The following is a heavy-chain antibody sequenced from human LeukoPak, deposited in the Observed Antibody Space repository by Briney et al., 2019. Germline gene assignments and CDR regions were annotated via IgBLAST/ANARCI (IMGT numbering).Heavy chain of an antibody. CDR2: ISPGDGNT. CDR3: AKDSSVPYGITE. Sequence: QTGGSLRLSCAASGFTFSKYAMSWVRQAPGKGLEWVSAISPGDGNTFYADSVKGRFTISRDNSKNTLSLQMNSLRAEDTALYYCAKDSSVPYGITEWGQGTLVTVSS. J-gene: IGHJ4*02. V-gene: IGHV3-23*01. D-gene: IGHD4-17*01. CDR1: GFTFSKYA.